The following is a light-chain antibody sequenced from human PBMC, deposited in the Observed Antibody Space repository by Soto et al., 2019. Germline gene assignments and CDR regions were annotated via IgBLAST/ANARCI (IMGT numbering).Light chain of an antibody. J-gene: IGKJ3*01. CDR3: QKYSSVPV. CDR1: QGIRNF. Sequence: DIQMTQSPTSLSASVGDRVTITCRASQGIRNFVAWYQQKPGKAPKLLIYAASTLQSWVPSRFSGSGSGTDYTLTLNSLQPEDVPTYSCQKYSSVPVFGPGAK. CDR2: AAS. V-gene: IGKV1-27*01.